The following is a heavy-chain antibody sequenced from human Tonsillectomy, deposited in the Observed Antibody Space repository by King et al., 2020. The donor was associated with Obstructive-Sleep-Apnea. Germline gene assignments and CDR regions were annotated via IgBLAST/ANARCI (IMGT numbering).Heavy chain of an antibody. CDR3: ARGVAAAGIYYLDY. V-gene: IGHV4-31*03. J-gene: IGHJ4*01. Sequence: VQLQESGPGLVKPSQTLSLTCTVSGGSISSGGFYWSWIRQHPGKGLEWIGFIYYRGSTYYNPSLKSRITISIDASKNQFSLNVYSVTAADTAVFYCARGVAAAGIYYLDYWGHGTLVTVSS. CDR2: IYYRGST. CDR1: GGSISSGGFY. D-gene: IGHD6-13*01.